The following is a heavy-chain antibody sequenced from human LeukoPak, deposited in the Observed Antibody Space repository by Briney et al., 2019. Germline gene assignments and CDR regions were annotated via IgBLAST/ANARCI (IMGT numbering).Heavy chain of an antibody. CDR1: GFTFSSYA. CDR2: LSGSGSNT. V-gene: IGHV3-23*01. J-gene: IGHJ4*02. D-gene: IGHD6-13*01. Sequence: TGGSLRLSCAASGFTFSSYAMTWVRQAPGKGLEWVSTLSGSGSNTYYADSVKGRFSISGDNSQSTLYLQMNSLRAEDTAVYYCAKFRAAAGPRDFDYWGQGTLVTVSS. CDR3: AKFRAAAGPRDFDY.